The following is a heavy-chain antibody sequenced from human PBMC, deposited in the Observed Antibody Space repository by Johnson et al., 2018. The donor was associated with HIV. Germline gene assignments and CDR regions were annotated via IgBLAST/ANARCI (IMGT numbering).Heavy chain of an antibody. CDR1: GVTFTNAW. Sequence: VQLVESGGGLVKPGGSLRLSCAASGVTFTNAWMNWVRQAPGKGLEWVGRIKSKTDGGTTDYAAPVKGRFTISRDDSKNTLYLQMNSLKTEDTAVYSCTTALGVAARRVDAFDIWGQGTMVTVSS. V-gene: IGHV3-15*01. CDR3: TTALGVAARRVDAFDI. J-gene: IGHJ3*02. D-gene: IGHD6-6*01. CDR2: IKSKTDGGTT.